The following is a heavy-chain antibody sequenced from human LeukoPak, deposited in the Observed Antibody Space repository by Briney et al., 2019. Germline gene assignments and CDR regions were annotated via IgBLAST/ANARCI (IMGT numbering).Heavy chain of an antibody. CDR3: ARNFHRRLYDSSGYYPY. J-gene: IGHJ4*02. D-gene: IGHD3-22*01. CDR2: ISTSSTTI. CDR1: GFTFSSYS. V-gene: IGHV3-48*01. Sequence: GGSLRLSCAASGFTFSSYSMNWVRQAPGKGLECVSYISTSSTTIYYADSVKGRFTISRDNAKNSLYLQMNSLRAEDTAVYYCARNFHRRLYDSSGYYPYWGQGTLVTVSS.